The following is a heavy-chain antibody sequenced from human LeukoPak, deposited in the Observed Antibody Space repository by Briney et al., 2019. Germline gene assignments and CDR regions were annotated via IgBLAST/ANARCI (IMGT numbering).Heavy chain of an antibody. D-gene: IGHD2-2*02. CDR1: GFTFSSYA. V-gene: IGHV3-23*01. J-gene: IGHJ5*02. CDR2: ISGSGGST. CDR3: AKAYCSSTSCYSRFDP. Sequence: GGPLRLSCAASGFTFSSYAMSGVRQAPGKGLEWVSAISGSGGSTYYADSVKGRFTISRANSKTTLYLQMNSLRAEDTAVYYCAKAYCSSTSCYSRFDPWGQGTLVTVSS.